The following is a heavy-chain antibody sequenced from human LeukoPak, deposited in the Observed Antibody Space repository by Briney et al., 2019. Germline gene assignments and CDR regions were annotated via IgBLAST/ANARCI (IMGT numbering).Heavy chain of an antibody. Sequence: ASVKVSCTASGYTFTGYYMHWVRQAPGQGLEWMGRINPNSGGTNYAQKFQGRVTMTRDTSISTAYMELSRLRSDDTAVYYCARDGARDRGYSYQSDYWGQGTLVTVSS. V-gene: IGHV1-2*06. D-gene: IGHD5-18*01. CDR1: GYTFTGYY. CDR3: ARDGARDRGYSYQSDY. J-gene: IGHJ4*02. CDR2: INPNSGGT.